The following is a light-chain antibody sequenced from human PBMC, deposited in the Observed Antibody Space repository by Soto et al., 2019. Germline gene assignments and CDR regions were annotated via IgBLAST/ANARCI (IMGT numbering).Light chain of an antibody. CDR1: QSVSSRY. CDR3: HQYGRSLT. V-gene: IGKV3-20*01. J-gene: IGKJ4*01. Sequence: EIVLTQSPGTLSLSPGERATLSCRATQSVSSRYLAWYQQKPGQAPRLLIYDASSRATGIPDRFSGSGSGTDFTLTISRLEPEDFIVYYCHQYGRSLTFGGGTKVEIK. CDR2: DAS.